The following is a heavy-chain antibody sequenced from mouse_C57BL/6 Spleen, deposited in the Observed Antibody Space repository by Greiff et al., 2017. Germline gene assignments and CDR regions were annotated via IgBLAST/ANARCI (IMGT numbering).Heavy chain of an antibody. CDR2: INYDGSST. CDR1: GFTFSDYY. V-gene: IGHV5-16*01. CDR3: ARGPLRDGYSYFDY. D-gene: IGHD2-3*01. J-gene: IGHJ2*01. Sequence: EVKVVESEGGLVQPGSSMKLSCTASGFTFSDYYMAWVRQVPEKGLEWVANINYDGSSTYYLDSLKSRFIISRDNAKNILYLQMSSLKSEDTATYYCARGPLRDGYSYFDYWGQGTTLTVSS.